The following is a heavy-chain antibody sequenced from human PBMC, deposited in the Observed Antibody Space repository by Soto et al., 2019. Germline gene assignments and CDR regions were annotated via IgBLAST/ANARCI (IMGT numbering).Heavy chain of an antibody. CDR2: IRSKAYGGTT. CDR3: IRDLGDRPPYGMDV. J-gene: IGHJ6*02. CDR1: GFTVGDYA. V-gene: IGHV3-49*03. Sequence: CSVRLCCTASGFTVGDYAMSWFRQAPGKGLEWVGFIRSKAYGGTTEYAASVKGRFTISRDDSKSIAYLEMNSLKTEDTAVYYCIRDLGDRPPYGMDVWGQRTTASVS.